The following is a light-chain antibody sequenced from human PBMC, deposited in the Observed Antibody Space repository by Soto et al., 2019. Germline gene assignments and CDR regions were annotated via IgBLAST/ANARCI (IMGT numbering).Light chain of an antibody. CDR2: DAS. CDR1: KSVSSN. J-gene: IGKJ1*01. CDR3: QQYDDWPDT. Sequence: EKVMTQSPATLSVSPGERATLSCRASKSVSSNLAWYQQKPGQAPRLLIYDASTNATGIPARFIGSGSGTKFTLTISSLQYEDLEVYYCQQYDDWPDTFGQGTKVEIK. V-gene: IGKV3-15*01.